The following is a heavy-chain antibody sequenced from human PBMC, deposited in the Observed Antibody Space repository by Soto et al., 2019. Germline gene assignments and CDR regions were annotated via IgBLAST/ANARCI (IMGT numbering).Heavy chain of an antibody. CDR1: GYSFTSYW. V-gene: IGHV5-10-1*01. D-gene: IGHD3-16*02. J-gene: IGHJ4*02. CDR3: ARLEITFWGVLVKSGDS. Sequence: ESLKISCKGSGYSFTSYWISWVRQMPGKGLESMGRVDPSDSYANYSPSFQCHVTISADTSISTAYLQRSSLKASDTAMYYCARLEITFWGVLVKSGDSWGKGPLVTVS. CDR2: VDPSDSYA.